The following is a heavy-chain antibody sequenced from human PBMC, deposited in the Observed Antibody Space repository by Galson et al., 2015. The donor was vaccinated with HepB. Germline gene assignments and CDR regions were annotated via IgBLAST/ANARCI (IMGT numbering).Heavy chain of an antibody. D-gene: IGHD3-16*02. J-gene: IGHJ4*02. CDR3: ARSHPVRGYVWGSYRSKGELFDY. CDR1: GGSFSGYY. CDR2: INHSGST. V-gene: IGHV4-34*01. Sequence: SETLSLTCAVYGGSFSGYYWSWIRQPPGKGLEWIGEINHSGSTNYNPSLKSRVTISVDTSKNQFSLKLSSVTAADTAVYYCARSHPVRGYVWGSYRSKGELFDYWGQGTLVTVSS.